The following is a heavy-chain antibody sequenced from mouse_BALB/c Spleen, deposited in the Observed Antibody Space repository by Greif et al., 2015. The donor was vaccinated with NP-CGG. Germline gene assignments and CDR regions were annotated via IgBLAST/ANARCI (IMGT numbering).Heavy chain of an antibody. CDR3: TTYYYGTSYYFDY. D-gene: IGHD1-1*01. J-gene: IGHJ2*01. V-gene: IGHV1S127*01. CDR1: GYTFTSYW. Sequence: QVQLKESGAELVKPGASVKMSCKASGYTFTSYWMHWVKQRPGQGLEWIGVIDPSDSYTSYNQKFKGKATLTVDTSSSTAYMQLSSLTSEDFAVYYCTTYYYGTSYYFDYWGQGTTLTVSS. CDR2: IDPSDSYT.